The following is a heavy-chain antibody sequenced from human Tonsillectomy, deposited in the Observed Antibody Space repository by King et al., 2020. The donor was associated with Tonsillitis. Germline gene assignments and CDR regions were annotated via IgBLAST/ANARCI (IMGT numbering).Heavy chain of an antibody. D-gene: IGHD2-15*01. J-gene: IGHJ4*02. V-gene: IGHV3-7*01. CDR1: GFTSRSYW. CDR3: ARRIPSPDLRPYYFDS. Sequence: VQLVESGGGLVQPGGSLRLSCAASGFTSRSYWMSWVRQAPGKGLEWVANIKQDGSEKYYVDVVKGRFTISRDNAKNSLYLQMNSLRADDTAVYYCARRIPSPDLRPYYFDSWGQGTLVTVSS. CDR2: IKQDGSEK.